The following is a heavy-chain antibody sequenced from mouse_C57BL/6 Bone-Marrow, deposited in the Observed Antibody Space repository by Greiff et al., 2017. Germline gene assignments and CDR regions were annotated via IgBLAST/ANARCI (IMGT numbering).Heavy chain of an antibody. CDR3: TDSLAWFAY. D-gene: IGHD6-2*01. Sequence: EVQLHQSGAELVRPGASVKLSCTASGFNIKDDYMHWVKQRPEQGLEWIGWIDPENGDTEFASKFQGKATITAETSSNTAYLQLSSLTAEDTAVYYCTDSLAWFAYWGQGTLVTVSA. CDR1: GFNIKDDY. V-gene: IGHV14-4*01. J-gene: IGHJ3*01. CDR2: IDPENGDT.